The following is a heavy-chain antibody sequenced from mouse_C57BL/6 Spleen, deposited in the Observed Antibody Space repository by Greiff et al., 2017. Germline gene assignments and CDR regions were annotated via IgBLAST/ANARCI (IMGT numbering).Heavy chain of an antibody. V-gene: IGHV1-50*01. D-gene: IGHD1-1*01. CDR2: IDPSDSYT. J-gene: IGHJ2*01. CDR3: ARSRSITTVGGY. CDR1: GYTFTSYW. Sequence: VQLQQPGAELVKPGASVKLSCKASGYTFTSYWMQWVKQRPGQGLEWIGEIDPSDSYTNYNQKFKGKATLTVDTSSSTAYMQLGSLTSEDSAVYYCARSRSITTVGGYWGQGTTLTVSS.